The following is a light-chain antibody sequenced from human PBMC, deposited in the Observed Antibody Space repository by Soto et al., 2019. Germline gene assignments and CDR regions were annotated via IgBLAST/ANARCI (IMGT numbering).Light chain of an antibody. Sequence: QSALTQPASVSGSPGQSITISCTGTSSDVGSHNLVSWYQQHPGQAPKLMIYEVSKRPLGVSTRFSASKSGNTASLTISVLQAEDEADYYCCSYGGSRAVFGGGTQLTVL. CDR1: SSDVGSHNL. V-gene: IGLV2-23*02. CDR2: EVS. J-gene: IGLJ7*01. CDR3: CSYGGSRAV.